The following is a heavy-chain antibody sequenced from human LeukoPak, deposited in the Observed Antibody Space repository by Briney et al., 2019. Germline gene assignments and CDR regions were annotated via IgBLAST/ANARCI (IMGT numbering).Heavy chain of an antibody. V-gene: IGHV3-21*01. Sequence: GGSLRLSCAASGFTFSIFGMNWVRQAPGKGLEWVSSISSGSGYIYYADSVKGRFTISRDNSENTLYLQMNSLTAEDTAMYYCASKIYSSGWYWDYWGQGTLVTVSS. J-gene: IGHJ4*02. CDR3: ASKIYSSGWYWDY. D-gene: IGHD6-19*01. CDR1: GFTFSIFG. CDR2: ISSGSGYI.